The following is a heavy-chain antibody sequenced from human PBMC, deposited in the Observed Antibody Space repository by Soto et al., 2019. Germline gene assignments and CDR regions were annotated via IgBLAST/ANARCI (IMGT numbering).Heavy chain of an antibody. V-gene: IGHV4-30-4*01. CDR2: VYYTGST. CDR1: GASIRSTDYY. Sequence: PSETLSLTCTVSGASIRSTDYYWSWIRQAPGKGLEWIGYVYYTGSTYYNPSLMSRLTISVDTSKNQFSLKLTSVTAAETAVYYCVRTARQGAVAPHWFDLWGLGTPVTVSS. J-gene: IGHJ5*02. D-gene: IGHD2-21*02. CDR3: VRTARQGAVAPHWFDL.